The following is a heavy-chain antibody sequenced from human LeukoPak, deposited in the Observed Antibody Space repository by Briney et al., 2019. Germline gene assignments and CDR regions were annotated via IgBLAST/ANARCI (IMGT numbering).Heavy chain of an antibody. V-gene: IGHV3-53*01. CDR2: IYSGGST. J-gene: IGHJ4*02. CDR1: GFTVSSNY. Sequence: PGGSLRLSCAASGFTVSSNYMSWVRQAPGKGLEWVSVIYSGGSTYYADSVKGRFTISRDNSKNTPYLQMNSLRAEDTAVYYCARDYRYSSGDWGQGTLVTVSS. D-gene: IGHD6-19*01. CDR3: ARDYRYSSGD.